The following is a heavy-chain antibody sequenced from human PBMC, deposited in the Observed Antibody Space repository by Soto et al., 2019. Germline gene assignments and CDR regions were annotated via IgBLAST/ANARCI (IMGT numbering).Heavy chain of an antibody. CDR2: IYYTGST. CDR1: GGSVSSGSYY. D-gene: IGHD4-17*01. J-gene: IGHJ4*02. CDR3: ARESAYGDYVGIFDY. Sequence: SETLSLTCTVSGGSVSSGSYYWSWIRQPPGKQLECIGYIYYTGSTNYNPSLKSRVTISVDTSKNQFSLKLSSVTAADTAVYFCARESAYGDYVGIFDYWGQGTLVTVSS. V-gene: IGHV4-61*01.